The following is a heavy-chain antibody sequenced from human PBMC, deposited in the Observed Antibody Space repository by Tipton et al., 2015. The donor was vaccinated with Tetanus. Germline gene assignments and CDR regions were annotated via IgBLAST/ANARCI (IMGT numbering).Heavy chain of an antibody. Sequence: TLSLTCSVSGGPIRDSDYYWGWVRLPPGKGLEWIAGIYYSGNSYYNPTFQSRVTISVDTSRNQFSLRLSSVTAADTAVYYCARGDPTNEPLNYWGQGTLVTVSS. CDR2: IYYSGNS. CDR3: ARGDPTNEPLNY. D-gene: IGHD1-1*01. CDR1: GGPIRDSDYY. J-gene: IGHJ4*02. V-gene: IGHV4-39*01.